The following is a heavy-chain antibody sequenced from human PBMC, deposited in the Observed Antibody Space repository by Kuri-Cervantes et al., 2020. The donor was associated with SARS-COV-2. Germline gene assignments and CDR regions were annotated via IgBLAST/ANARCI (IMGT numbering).Heavy chain of an antibody. Sequence: ESLKISCTVSGGSISNFYWNWIRQPPGKRLEWIGYISYTWNTNYNPSLHSRVSMSVDTSRKQFSLELTSVTAADTAVYYCVIDVGYPINWGQGTLVTVSS. V-gene: IGHV4-59*08. J-gene: IGHJ4*02. CDR2: ISYTWNT. CDR3: VIDVGYPIN. D-gene: IGHD1-1*01. CDR1: GGSISNFY.